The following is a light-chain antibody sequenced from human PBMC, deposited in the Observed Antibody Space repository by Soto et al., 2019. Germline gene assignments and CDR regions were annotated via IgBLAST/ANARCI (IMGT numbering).Light chain of an antibody. CDR2: DAS. J-gene: IGKJ4*01. CDR1: QSVSSS. CDR3: QQRSNWPRLT. Sequence: EIVLTQSPATLSLSPGERATLSCRASQSVSSSLGWYQQKPGQAPRLLIYDASSRATGIPARFSGSGSGTDFTLTISSLEPKDFAVYYCQQRSNWPRLTFGGGTKVEIK. V-gene: IGKV3-11*01.